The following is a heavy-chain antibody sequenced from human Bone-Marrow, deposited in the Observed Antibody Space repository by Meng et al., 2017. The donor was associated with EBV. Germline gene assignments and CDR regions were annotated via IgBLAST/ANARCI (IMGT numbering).Heavy chain of an antibody. J-gene: IGHJ3*01. Sequence: VSLVASVVEVKKAGAYVEVAVKFSVCTFIGHGFRWVRQAPGEGLEWMGWVTAYTGDAVSPQKFQGSVTMTVDTSTRTGYMELRNLRSDDTAVYFCARRGPQLLDLWGQGTVVTVSS. CDR2: VTAYTGDA. D-gene: IGHD2-2*01. V-gene: IGHV1-18*01. CDR3: ARRGPQLLDL. CDR1: VCTFIGHG.